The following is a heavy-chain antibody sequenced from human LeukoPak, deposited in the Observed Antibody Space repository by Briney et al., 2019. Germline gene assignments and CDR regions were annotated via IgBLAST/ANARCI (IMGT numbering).Heavy chain of an antibody. CDR1: GGSISSSNW. J-gene: IGHJ3*02. V-gene: IGHV4-4*02. Sequence: PSGTLSLTCAVSGGSISSSNWWSWVRQPPGKGLEWIGSIYYSGSTYYNPSLKSRVTISVDTSKNQFSLKLSSVTAADTAVYYCAREPPTDDAFDIWGQGTMVTVSS. CDR3: AREPPTDDAFDI. CDR2: IYYSGST.